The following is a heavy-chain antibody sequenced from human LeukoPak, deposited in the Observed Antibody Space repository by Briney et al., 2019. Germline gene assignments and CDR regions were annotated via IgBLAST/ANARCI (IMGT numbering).Heavy chain of an antibody. CDR3: ARGKRTFDP. CDR2: ISSGSYSH. J-gene: IGHJ5*02. Sequence: GGSLRLSCVVSGFALTGNYMCWIRQAPGKEPEWVAYISSGSYSHYYADSVRGRFTISRDNSKNSLYLEMSDLRVEDTALYYCARGKRTFDPWGQGTLVTVTS. CDR1: GFALTGNY. V-gene: IGHV3-11*01.